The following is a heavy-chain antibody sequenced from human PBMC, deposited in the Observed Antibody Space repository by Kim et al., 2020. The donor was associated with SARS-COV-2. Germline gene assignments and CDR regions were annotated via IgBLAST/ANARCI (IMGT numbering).Heavy chain of an antibody. V-gene: IGHV4-61*01. CDR1: GGSVSSGSYY. Sequence: SETLSLTCTVSGGSVSSGSYYWSWIRQPPGKGLEWIGYIYYSGSTNYNPSLKSRVTISVDTSKNQFSLKLSSVTAADTAVYYCARERVTFYYYYYGMDVWGQGTTVTVSS. CDR2: IYYSGST. J-gene: IGHJ6*02. CDR3: ARERVTFYYYYYGMDV. D-gene: IGHD2-21*02.